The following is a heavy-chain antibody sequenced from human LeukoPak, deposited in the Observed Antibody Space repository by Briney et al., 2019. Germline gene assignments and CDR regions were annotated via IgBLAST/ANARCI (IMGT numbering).Heavy chain of an antibody. CDR2: IYTSGST. CDR1: GGSISSSSYY. D-gene: IGHD3-9*01. J-gene: IGHJ3*02. CDR3: ASEETGYYAFDI. Sequence: PSETLSLTCTVSGGSISSSSYYWGWIRQPPGKGLEWIGRIYTSGSTNYNPSLKSRFTMSVDTSKNKFSLKLSSVTAADTAVYYCASEETGYYAFDIWGQGTMVTVSS. V-gene: IGHV4-39*07.